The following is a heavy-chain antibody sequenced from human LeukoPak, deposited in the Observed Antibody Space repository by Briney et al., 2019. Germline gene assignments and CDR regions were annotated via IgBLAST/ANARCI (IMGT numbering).Heavy chain of an antibody. V-gene: IGHV3-23*01. D-gene: IGHD6-19*01. J-gene: IGHJ4*02. CDR1: GFTLSTYW. CDR3: AKDQYSSGWSPDDY. Sequence: GGSLRLSCAASGFTLSTYWMHWVRQAPGKGLEWVSAISGSGGSTYYADSVKGRFTISRDNSKNTLYLQMNSLRAEDTAVYYCAKDQYSSGWSPDDYWGQGTLVTVSS. CDR2: ISGSGGST.